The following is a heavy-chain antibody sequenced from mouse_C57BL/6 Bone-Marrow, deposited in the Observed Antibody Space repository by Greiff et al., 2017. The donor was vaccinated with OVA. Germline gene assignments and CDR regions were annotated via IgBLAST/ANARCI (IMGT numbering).Heavy chain of an antibody. D-gene: IGHD2-12*01. Sequence: EVQLQQSGTVLARPGASVKMSCKTSGYTFTSYWMHWVKQRPGQGLEWIGAIYPGSSDTSYNQKFKGKAKLTADTSSSTAYMELSSLTNEDSAVYYCARGYCYYRDYWGQGTLVTVSA. J-gene: IGHJ3*01. V-gene: IGHV1-5*01. CDR1: GYTFTSYW. CDR2: IYPGSSDT. CDR3: ARGYCYYRDY.